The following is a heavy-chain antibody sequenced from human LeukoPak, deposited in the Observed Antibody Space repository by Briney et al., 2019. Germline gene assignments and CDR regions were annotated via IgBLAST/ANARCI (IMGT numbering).Heavy chain of an antibody. CDR1: GFTFSDYY. J-gene: IGHJ4*02. CDR3: ATTPSKYLFDY. Sequence: GGSLRLSCAASGFTFSDYYMSWIRQAPGKGLEWVSYISSSGSTIYYADSVKGRFTISRDNAKDSLYLQMNSLRAEDTAVYYCATTPSKYLFDYWGQGTLVTVSS. V-gene: IGHV3-11*01. CDR2: ISSSGSTI. D-gene: IGHD2/OR15-2a*01.